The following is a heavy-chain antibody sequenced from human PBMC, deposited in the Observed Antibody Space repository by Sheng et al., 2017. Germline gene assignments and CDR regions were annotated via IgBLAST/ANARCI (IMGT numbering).Heavy chain of an antibody. CDR3: ANPTIFGVGADYYGMDV. D-gene: IGHD3-3*01. CDR2: ISGSGGST. V-gene: IGHV3-23*04. Sequence: EVQLVESGGGLVQPGGSLRLSCAASGFTFSSYAMSWVRQAPGKGLEWVSAISGSGGSTYYADSVKGRFTISRDNSKNTLYLQMNSLRAEDTAVYYCANPTIFGVGADYYGMDVWGQGTTVTVSS. CDR1: GFTFSSYA. J-gene: IGHJ6*02.